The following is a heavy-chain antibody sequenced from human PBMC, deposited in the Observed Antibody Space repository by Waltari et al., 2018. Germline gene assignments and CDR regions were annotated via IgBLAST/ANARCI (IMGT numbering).Heavy chain of an antibody. CDR2: ICANGDSI. J-gene: IGHJ6*03. CDR1: GFSFHSYT. CDR3: ASHFEDYYYYMDV. Sequence: EVQLVESGGGLVTPGESLRLSCVASGFSFHSYTMNWVRQAPGKGREWVSSICANGDSIYYADSVKGRFTTSRDNARNSLYLQMPSLRVEDTAIYFCASHFEDYYYYMDVWGKGTTVTVSS. V-gene: IGHV3-21*01.